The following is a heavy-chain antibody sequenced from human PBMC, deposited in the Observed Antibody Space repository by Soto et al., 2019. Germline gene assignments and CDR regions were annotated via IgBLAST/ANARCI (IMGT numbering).Heavy chain of an antibody. J-gene: IGHJ4*02. CDR2: IYSSGST. CDR3: ARDSLAFFDS. V-gene: IGHV4-61*01. CDR1: DGSVSSGSYY. Sequence: SETLSLTCTVSDGSVSSGSYYWTWIRQPPGKGLEWIGYIYSSGSTLYNPSLKSRVIISVDTSMNQFSLKLSSVTAADTAVYYCARDSLAFFDSWGQGTLVTSPQ. D-gene: IGHD5-12*01.